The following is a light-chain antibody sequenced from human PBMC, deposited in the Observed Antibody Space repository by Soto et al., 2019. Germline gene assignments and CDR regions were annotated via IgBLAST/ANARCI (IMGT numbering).Light chain of an antibody. CDR1: SSDVGGYNY. CDR3: TSYTSSSTLDV. V-gene: IGLV2-14*01. J-gene: IGLJ1*01. CDR2: EVS. Sequence: QSALAQPASVSGSPGQSITISCTGTSSDVGGYNYVSWYQQHPGKAPKLMIYEVSNRPLGVSNRFSGSKSGNTVSLTISGLQAEDEADYYCTSYTSSSTLDVFGTGTKVTVL.